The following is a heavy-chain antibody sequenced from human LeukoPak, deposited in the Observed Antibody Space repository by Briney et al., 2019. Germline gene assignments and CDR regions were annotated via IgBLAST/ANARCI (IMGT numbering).Heavy chain of an antibody. D-gene: IGHD2-2*01. J-gene: IGHJ4*02. CDR2: ISSNGGST. CDR3: ARSYCSSTSCHRIAIDY. Sequence: QPGGSLRLSCAASGFTFSSYAMHWVRQAPGEGLEYVSAISSNGGSTYYANSVKGRLTISRDNSKNTLYLQMGSLRAEDMAVYYCARSYCSSTSCHRIAIDYWGQGTLVTVSS. V-gene: IGHV3-64*01. CDR1: GFTFSSYA.